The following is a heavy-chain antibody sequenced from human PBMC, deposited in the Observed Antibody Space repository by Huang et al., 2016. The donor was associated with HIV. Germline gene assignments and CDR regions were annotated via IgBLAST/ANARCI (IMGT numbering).Heavy chain of an antibody. CDR3: ARLGYSNAMVY. Sequence: QVQLVQSGAEVKKPGSSVKVSCKASGGTLGISWVRQAPGQGLEWMGGSIPIFGTANYAQKFQGRGTITADEPTSTAYMELSILRSEDTAVYYCARLGYSNAMVYWGQGALVTVSS. V-gene: IGHV1-69*01. CDR2: SIPIFGTA. CDR1: GGTLG. J-gene: IGHJ4*02. D-gene: IGHD4-4*01.